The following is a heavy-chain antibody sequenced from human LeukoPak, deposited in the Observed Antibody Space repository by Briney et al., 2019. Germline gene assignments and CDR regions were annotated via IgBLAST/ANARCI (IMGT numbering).Heavy chain of an antibody. J-gene: IGHJ5*02. Sequence: PGGSLRLSCAASGFTFSSYWMSWVRQAPGKGLEWVANIKQDGSEKYYVDSVKGRFTISRDNAKNSLYLQMNSLRAEDTAVYYCARDSPPYCGGDCYRWFDPWGQGTLVTVSS. CDR1: GFTFSSYW. D-gene: IGHD2-21*02. CDR3: ARDSPPYCGGDCYRWFDP. V-gene: IGHV3-7*01. CDR2: IKQDGSEK.